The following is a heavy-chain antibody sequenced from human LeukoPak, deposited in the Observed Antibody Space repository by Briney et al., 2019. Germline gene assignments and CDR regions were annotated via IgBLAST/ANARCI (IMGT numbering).Heavy chain of an antibody. CDR3: ARENYGDYYFDY. CDR1: GFTFSSYS. V-gene: IGHV3-21*01. Sequence: GGSLRLSCAASGFTFSSYSMNWVRQAPGKGLEWVSSISSFSNYLYYADSVKGRFTISRDNAENSFYLQMNSLRAEDTAVYYCARENYGDYYFDYWGQGTLVTVSS. CDR2: ISSFSNYL. D-gene: IGHD4-17*01. J-gene: IGHJ4*02.